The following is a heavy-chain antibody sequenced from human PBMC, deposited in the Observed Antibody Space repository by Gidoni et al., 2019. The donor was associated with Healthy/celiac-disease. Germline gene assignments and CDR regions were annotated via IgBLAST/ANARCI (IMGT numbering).Heavy chain of an antibody. CDR1: GFTFSSYA. Sequence: EVQLLESGGGLVQPGGSLRLSCAASGFTFSSYAMSWVRQAPGKGLEWVSAISGSGCSTYYADSVKGRFTISRDNSKNTLYLQMNSLRAEDTAVYYCAKDRGYYDSSGPVDYWGQGTLVTVSS. CDR2: ISGSGCST. CDR3: AKDRGYYDSSGPVDY. J-gene: IGHJ4*02. V-gene: IGHV3-23*01. D-gene: IGHD3-22*01.